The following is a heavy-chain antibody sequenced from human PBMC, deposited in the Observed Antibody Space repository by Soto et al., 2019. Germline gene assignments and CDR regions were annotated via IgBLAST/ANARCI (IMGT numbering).Heavy chain of an antibody. V-gene: IGHV3-53*01. CDR1: GFTVSNSY. D-gene: IGHD1-7*01. J-gene: IGHJ6*02. CDR2: IYSRGNT. Sequence: GGSLRLSCAASGFTVSNSYMSWVRQAPGKGLEWVSVIYSRGNTYYADSVKGRFTISRDNSKNTLYLQVNSLRAEDTAMYYCARWWNFGGGIYYHYYGMDVWGQGTTVTVSS. CDR3: ARWWNFGGGIYYHYYGMDV.